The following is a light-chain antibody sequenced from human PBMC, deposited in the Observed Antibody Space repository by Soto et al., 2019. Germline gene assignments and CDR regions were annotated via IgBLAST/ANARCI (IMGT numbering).Light chain of an antibody. CDR2: DVS. CDR1: SSDVGGYNY. J-gene: IGLJ1*01. Sequence: QSVLTQPASVSGSPGQSITISCTGTSSDVGGYNYVSWYQQHPGKAPKVMIYDVSHRPSGVSNRFSGSKSGNTASLIISGLQAEDEADYYCSSYTSSSTPYVFGTGTKVPS. V-gene: IGLV2-14*01. CDR3: SSYTSSSTPYV.